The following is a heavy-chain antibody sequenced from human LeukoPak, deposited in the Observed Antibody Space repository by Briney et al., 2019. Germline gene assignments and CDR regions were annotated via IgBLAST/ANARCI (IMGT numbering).Heavy chain of an antibody. CDR2: IYSGGST. CDR1: GFTFDDYG. V-gene: IGHV3-66*02. Sequence: GGSLRLSCAASGFTFDDYGMSWVRQAPGKGLEWVSVIYSGGSTYYADSVKGRFTISRDNSKNTLYLQMNSLRAEDTAVYYCAREISRTGAFDIWGQGTMVTVSS. J-gene: IGHJ3*02. D-gene: IGHD3-3*02. CDR3: AREISRTGAFDI.